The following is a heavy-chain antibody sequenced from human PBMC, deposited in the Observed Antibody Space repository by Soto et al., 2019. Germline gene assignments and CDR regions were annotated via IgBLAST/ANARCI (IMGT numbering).Heavy chain of an antibody. D-gene: IGHD1-20*01. V-gene: IGHV4-4*02. J-gene: IGHJ4*02. CDR1: GVSISSRDW. CDR3: ATRDNMKFY. CDR2: SHQSGNT. Sequence: QVQLQESGPGLVKPSGTLSLTCTVSGVSISSRDWWTWVRQPPGKGLEWIGESHQSGNTNYNSSLGSRVTISVDKSKNQFSLRLSSVTVADTAVYYCATRDNMKFYWGQGTLVTVSS.